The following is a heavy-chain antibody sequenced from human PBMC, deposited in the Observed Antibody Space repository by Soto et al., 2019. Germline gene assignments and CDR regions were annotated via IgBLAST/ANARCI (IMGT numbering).Heavy chain of an antibody. Sequence: TSETLSLTCAVSGYSISSGYYWGWIRQPPGKGLEWIGSIYHSGSTYYNPSLKSRVTISVDTSKNQFSLKLSSVTAADTAVYYCARVGEWELLSWFDPWGQGTLVTVSS. D-gene: IGHD1-26*01. CDR3: ARVGEWELLSWFDP. CDR2: IYHSGST. V-gene: IGHV4-38-2*01. CDR1: GYSISSGYY. J-gene: IGHJ5*02.